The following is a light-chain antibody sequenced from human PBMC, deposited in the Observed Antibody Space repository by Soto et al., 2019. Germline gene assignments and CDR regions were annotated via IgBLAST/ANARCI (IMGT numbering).Light chain of an antibody. Sequence: QAVVTQPRSVSGSPGQSVTISCTGTGSDVGGYNYVSWYQQHPGKAPKLMIYDVTTRPSGVPDRFSGSKSGNTASLTISGLQAEDEADYYCCSYADNYSWVFGGGTQLTVL. CDR1: GSDVGGYNY. V-gene: IGLV2-11*01. CDR3: CSYADNYSWV. J-gene: IGLJ3*02. CDR2: DVT.